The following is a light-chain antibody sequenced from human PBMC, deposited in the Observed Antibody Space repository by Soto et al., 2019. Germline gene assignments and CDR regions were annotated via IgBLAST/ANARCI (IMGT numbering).Light chain of an antibody. CDR2: GAS. CDR3: QQSYSTRT. CDR1: QSISRY. Sequence: IVLTQSPGTLSLSPGERTTLSCRASQSISRYLAWYQQKPGQGPRLLIYGASSRATGTPDRFSGSGSGTDFTLTINRLEPEDIATYYCQQSYSTRTFGQGTKVDIK. J-gene: IGKJ1*01. V-gene: IGKV3-20*01.